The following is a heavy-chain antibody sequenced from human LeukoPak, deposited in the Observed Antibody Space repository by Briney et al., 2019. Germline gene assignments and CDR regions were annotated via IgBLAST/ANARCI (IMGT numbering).Heavy chain of an antibody. CDR2: IYYSGST. CDR1: GGSVSSGSYY. V-gene: IGHV4-61*01. D-gene: IGHD3-22*01. CDR3: AREVADYYDSSGYYRSFDY. Sequence: SETLSLTCTVSGGSVSSGSYYWSWIRQPPGKGLEWNGYIYYSGSTNYNPSLKSRVTISVDTSKNQFSLKLSSVTAADTAVYYCAREVADYYDSSGYYRSFDYWGQGTLVTVSS. J-gene: IGHJ4*02.